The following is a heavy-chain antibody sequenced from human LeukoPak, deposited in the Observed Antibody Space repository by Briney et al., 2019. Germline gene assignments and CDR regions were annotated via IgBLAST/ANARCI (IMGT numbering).Heavy chain of an antibody. CDR1: GFTFSDHY. CDR3: ARAVSGVVPGFDY. D-gene: IGHD2-2*01. V-gene: IGHV3-33*08. CDR2: IWYDGSNK. J-gene: IGHJ4*02. Sequence: PGGSLRLSCVASGFTFSDHYMDWVRQAPGKGLEWVAVIWYDGSNKYYADSVKGRFTISRDNSKNTLYLQMNSLRAEDTAVYYCARAVSGVVPGFDYWGQGTLVTVSS.